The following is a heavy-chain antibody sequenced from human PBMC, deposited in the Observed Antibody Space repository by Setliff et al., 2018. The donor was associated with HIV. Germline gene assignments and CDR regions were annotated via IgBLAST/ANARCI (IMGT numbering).Heavy chain of an antibody. D-gene: IGHD3-10*01. V-gene: IGHV4-4*07. CDR3: ARGNSRLLWFGELLYWFDP. J-gene: IGHJ5*02. CDR1: GGSISSYY. CDR2: IYANGYA. Sequence: PSETLSLTCTVSGGSISSYYWSWIRQPAGKGLEWIGRIYANGYANYNPSLKSRVTMSVDTSKNQFSLKLSSVTAADTAVYYCARGNSRLLWFGELLYWFDPWGQGTLVTVSS.